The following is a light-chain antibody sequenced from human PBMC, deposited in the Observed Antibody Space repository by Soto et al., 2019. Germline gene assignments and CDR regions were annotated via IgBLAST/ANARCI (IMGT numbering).Light chain of an antibody. CDR3: QQAYRFPLT. CDR1: QGISNW. CDR2: AAT. V-gene: IGKV1-12*01. Sequence: DIQMTQSPSTLSASVGDRVTVACRASQGISNWLAWYQQKPGKAPKLLISAATTLQSGVPSRFSGSGSETDFTLTISRLQPGDSATYYCQQAYRFPLTFGGGTKVDIK. J-gene: IGKJ4*01.